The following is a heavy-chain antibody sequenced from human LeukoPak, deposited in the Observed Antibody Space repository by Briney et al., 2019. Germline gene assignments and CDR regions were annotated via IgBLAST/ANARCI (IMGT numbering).Heavy chain of an antibody. D-gene: IGHD6-19*01. CDR3: AKDIRAVAGASSAFDI. J-gene: IGHJ3*02. V-gene: IGHV3-9*03. CDR1: GFTFDDYA. CDR2: ISCNSGSI. Sequence: GRSLRLSSAASGFTFDDYAMHWVRQALGAGLEWVSGISCNSGSIGYADSVRGRFTISRDNAKNSLYLQMNSLRAEDMALYYCAKDIRAVAGASSAFDIWGQGTMVTVSS.